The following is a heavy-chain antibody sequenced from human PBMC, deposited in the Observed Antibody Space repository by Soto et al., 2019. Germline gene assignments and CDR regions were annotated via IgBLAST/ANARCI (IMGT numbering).Heavy chain of an antibody. Sequence: ASVKVSCKASGYTFTGYYMHWVRQAPGQGLEWMGWINPNSGGTNYAQKFQGWVTMTRDTSISTAYMELSRLRSDDTAVYYCARDMASGELRYFDWSQIRGMDVWGQGTTVTVSS. CDR3: ARDMASGELRYFDWSQIRGMDV. CDR2: INPNSGGT. J-gene: IGHJ6*02. V-gene: IGHV1-2*04. CDR1: GYTFTGYY. D-gene: IGHD3-9*01.